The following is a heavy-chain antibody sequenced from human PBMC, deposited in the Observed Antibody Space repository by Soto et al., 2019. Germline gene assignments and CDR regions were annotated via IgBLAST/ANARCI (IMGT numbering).Heavy chain of an antibody. V-gene: IGHV4-30-4*01. J-gene: IGHJ1*01. CDR3: ARDLAYCSYGSGYEKWRS. Sequence: SETLSLTCTVSGASISNDDYFWSWIRQPPGKGLEWIGFIYYSGTYYNPSLKSRATISADTSKNHFSLTLTSVTAADTAVYYCARDLAYCSYGSGYEKWRSWRQGTTVT. CDR2: IYYSGT. D-gene: IGHD5-12*01. CDR1: GASISNDDYF.